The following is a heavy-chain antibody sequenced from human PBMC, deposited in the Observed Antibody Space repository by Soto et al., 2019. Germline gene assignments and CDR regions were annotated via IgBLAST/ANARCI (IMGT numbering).Heavy chain of an antibody. Sequence: SETLSPTSDVHGGSFSGYNWSWIRQPPGKGLEWNGEINHSGSTNYNPSLKSRVTISVDTSKNQFSLKLSSVTAADTAVYYCARGPYTGIVAATYYYFDYSGQATLVTVSS. V-gene: IGHV4-34*01. CDR3: ARGPYTGIVAATYYYFDY. D-gene: IGHD1-26*01. J-gene: IGHJ4*02. CDR1: GGSFSGYN. CDR2: INHSGST.